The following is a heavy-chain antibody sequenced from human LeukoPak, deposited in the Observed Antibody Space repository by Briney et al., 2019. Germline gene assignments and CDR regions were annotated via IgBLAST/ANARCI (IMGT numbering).Heavy chain of an antibody. CDR3: ARDWFHAIDY. V-gene: IGHV3-30*02. D-gene: IGHD2/OR15-2a*01. CDR2: IRYDGNNK. Sequence: GGSLRLSCAVSGFTFSNSGMHWVRQTPGKGLEWVAYIRYDGNNKYYADFVKGRFTISRDNSKNTLYLQMKSLRPEDTAVYYCARDWFHAIDYWGQGTLVTVSS. J-gene: IGHJ4*02. CDR1: GFTFSNSG.